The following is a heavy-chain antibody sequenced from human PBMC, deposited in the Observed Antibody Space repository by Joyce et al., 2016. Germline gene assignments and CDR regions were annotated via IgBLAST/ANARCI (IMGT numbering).Heavy chain of an antibody. Sequence: AASGFTFSHAWMTWVRQAPGKGLEWVGLIRSTTDDGTTDYAAPVKDRFTISRDDSKNTLYLQMNSLKTEDTAVYYCTRRSTYAVLDSWGQGALVTVSS. CDR2: IRSTTDDGTT. J-gene: IGHJ4*02. CDR3: TRRSTYAVLDS. V-gene: IGHV3-15*01. CDR1: GFTFSHAW. D-gene: IGHD1-1*01.